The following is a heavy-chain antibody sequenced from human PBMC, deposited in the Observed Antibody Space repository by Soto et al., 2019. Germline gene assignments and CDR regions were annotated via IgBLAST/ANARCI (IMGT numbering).Heavy chain of an antibody. J-gene: IGHJ5*01. V-gene: IGHV4-61*01. CDR1: GGSVNDGSFY. D-gene: IGHD3-16*02. CDR3: ARRITLGALTSRFHS. CDR2: VHHNGIT. Sequence: XESLCRTCSVSGGSVNDGSFYWNWIRESPAKVLEWIGYVHHNGITNYNPSLKSRVTFSIDTSKNEFSLKLKSVTAADTAVYYCARRITLGALTSRFHSWGQGTQVTVSS.